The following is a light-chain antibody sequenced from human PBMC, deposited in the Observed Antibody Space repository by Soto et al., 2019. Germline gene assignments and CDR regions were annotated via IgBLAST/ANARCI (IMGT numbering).Light chain of an antibody. CDR2: VNSDGSH. J-gene: IGLJ2*01. Sequence: QLVLTQSPSASASLGASVKLTCTLSSGHSSYAIAWHQQQPEKGPRYLMKVNSDGSHSKGDGIPDRFSGSSSGAERYLTISSLQSEDEADNYCKSWGNGIHVVFGGGTKLTVL. CDR3: KSWGNGIHVV. CDR1: SGHSSYA. V-gene: IGLV4-69*01.